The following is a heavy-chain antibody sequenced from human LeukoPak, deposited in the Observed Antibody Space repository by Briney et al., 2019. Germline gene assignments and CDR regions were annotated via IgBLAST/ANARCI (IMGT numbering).Heavy chain of an antibody. D-gene: IGHD5-18*01. J-gene: IGHJ4*02. CDR1: GFTFSSYW. V-gene: IGHV3-74*01. CDR3: ARVGTAMTIDLDY. CDR2: INSDGSST. Sequence: GGSLRLSCAASGFTFSSYWMHWVRQAPGXGLVWVSRINSDGSSTSYADSVKGRFTISRDNAKNTLYLQMNSLRAEDTAVYYCARVGTAMTIDLDYWGQGTLVTVSS.